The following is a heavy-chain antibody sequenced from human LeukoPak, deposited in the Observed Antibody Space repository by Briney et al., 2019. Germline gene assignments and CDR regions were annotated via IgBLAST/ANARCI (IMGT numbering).Heavy chain of an antibody. D-gene: IGHD5-24*01. J-gene: IGHJ4*02. V-gene: IGHV4-39*01. CDR1: GGSITGSHY. CDR3: ATLLYLTITFDN. CDR2: VHYSGST. Sequence: PSETLSLTCSVSGGSITGSHYWGWIRQPPGKGLEGIGSVHYSGSTYYNPSLESRVTISADTSKNQFSLKLTSVTAADTAVYFCATLLYLTITFDNWGQGTLVTVSS.